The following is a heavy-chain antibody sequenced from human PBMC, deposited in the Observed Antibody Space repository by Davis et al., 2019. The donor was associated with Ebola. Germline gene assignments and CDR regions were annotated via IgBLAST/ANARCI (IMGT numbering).Heavy chain of an antibody. D-gene: IGHD2-2*01. CDR3: ARDLRDVEVLRTPMTYYFHALDV. CDR1: GFTFSSYS. V-gene: IGHV3-48*02. CDR2: ISSSSSTI. J-gene: IGHJ6*04. Sequence: GGSLRLSCAASGFTFSSYSMNWVRQAPGKGLEWVSYISSSSSTIYYADSVKGRFTISRDNAKNSLYLQMNSLRDEDTAVYYCARDLRDVEVLRTPMTYYFHALDVWGKGTAVTVSS.